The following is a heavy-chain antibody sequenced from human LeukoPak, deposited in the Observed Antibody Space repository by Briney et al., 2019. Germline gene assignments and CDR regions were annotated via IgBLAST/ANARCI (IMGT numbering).Heavy chain of an antibody. CDR2: ISSNGGST. Sequence: GGSLRLSCAASGFTFSSYAMHWVRQAPGKGLEYVSAISSNGGSTYYANSVKGRFTISRDNSKNTLYLQMGSLRAKDMAVYYCARALEWELPIDYWGQGTLVTVSS. V-gene: IGHV3-64*01. D-gene: IGHD1-26*01. CDR3: ARALEWELPIDY. J-gene: IGHJ4*02. CDR1: GFTFSSYA.